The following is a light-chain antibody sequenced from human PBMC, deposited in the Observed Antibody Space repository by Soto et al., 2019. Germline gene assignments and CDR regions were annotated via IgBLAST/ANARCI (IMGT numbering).Light chain of an antibody. CDR1: SSDVGNYNR. Sequence: QSALTQPPSVSGSPGQSVTISCTGTSSDVGNYNRVSWYQQPPGTAPKLIIYEVNNRPSGVPDRSSGSKSGNTASLTISGLQAEDEANYFCSLYTTSTTRLVFGGGTKLTVL. CDR3: SLYTTSTTRLV. J-gene: IGLJ2*01. CDR2: EVN. V-gene: IGLV2-18*01.